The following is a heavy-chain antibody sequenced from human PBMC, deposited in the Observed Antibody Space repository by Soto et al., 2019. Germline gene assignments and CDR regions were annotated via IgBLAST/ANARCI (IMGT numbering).Heavy chain of an antibody. CDR3: AKGYSYGVLEPLGY. V-gene: IGHV3-9*01. CDR1: GFTFDDYA. D-gene: IGHD5-18*01. CDR2: ISWNSGII. J-gene: IGHJ4*02. Sequence: EVQLVESGGGLVQPGRSLRLSCAASGFTFDDYAMHWVRQAPGKGLEWVSGISWNSGIIDYADSVKGRFTISRDNAKNPRYLQMNSLRAEETALYYCAKGYSYGVLEPLGYWGQGTLVTVSS.